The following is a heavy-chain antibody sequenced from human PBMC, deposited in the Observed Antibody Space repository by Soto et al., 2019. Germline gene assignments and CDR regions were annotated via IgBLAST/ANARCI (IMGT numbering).Heavy chain of an antibody. CDR3: ARESAAGHDY. CDR2: IYTSGST. V-gene: IGHV4-4*07. J-gene: IGHJ4*02. D-gene: IGHD6-13*01. CDR1: GGSISSYY. Sequence: SVTLSLTCSVCGGSISSYYMSCIRQPAGKGLEWIGRIYTSGSTNYNPSLKSRVTMSVDTSKNQFSLKLSSVTAADTAVPYCARESAAGHDYWGQGTLVTVSS.